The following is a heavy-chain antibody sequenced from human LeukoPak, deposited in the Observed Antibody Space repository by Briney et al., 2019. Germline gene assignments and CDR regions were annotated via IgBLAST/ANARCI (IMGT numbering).Heavy chain of an antibody. CDR1: GGTFNAYV. V-gene: IGHV1-69*04. CDR2: IIPILDVA. CDR3: ARRCNSATCPLDY. D-gene: IGHD2/OR15-2a*01. Sequence: SVKVSCKASGGTFNAYVVTWVRQAPGQGLEWMGRIIPILDVANYARNFQGRITITADKSTGTAYMELSSLRSEDTAVYYCARRCNSATCPLDYWGQGTLVTVSS. J-gene: IGHJ4*02.